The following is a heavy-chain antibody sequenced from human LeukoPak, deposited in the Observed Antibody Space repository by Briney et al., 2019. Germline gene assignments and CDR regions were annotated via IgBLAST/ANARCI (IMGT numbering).Heavy chain of an antibody. Sequence: GGSLRLSCAASGFTFSSYAMHWVRQAPGKGLEWVAVISYDGSNKYYADSVKGRFTISRDNSKNTLYLQMNSLRADDTAVYYCASIRVRLGELSRYEPGDYWGQGTLVTVSS. CDR2: ISYDGSNK. CDR3: ASIRVRLGELSRYEPGDY. J-gene: IGHJ4*02. CDR1: GFTFSSYA. V-gene: IGHV3-30*04. D-gene: IGHD3-16*02.